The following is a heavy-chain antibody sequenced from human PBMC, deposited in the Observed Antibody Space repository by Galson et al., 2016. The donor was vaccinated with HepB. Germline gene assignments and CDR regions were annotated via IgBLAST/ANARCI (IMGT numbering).Heavy chain of an antibody. CDR1: GGSIRSGGFY. Sequence: TLSLTCTVSGGSIRSGGFYWNWIRQPPGKGLEWIGYIYYSGSTYYNPSLTSRIIISADTSKNQFSMKLTSVTAADTAVYYCARVAYGGLTGYYGMDVWGKGTTVTVSS. CDR2: IYYSGST. CDR3: ARVAYGGLTGYYGMDV. D-gene: IGHD1-26*01. J-gene: IGHJ6*04. V-gene: IGHV4-30-4*01.